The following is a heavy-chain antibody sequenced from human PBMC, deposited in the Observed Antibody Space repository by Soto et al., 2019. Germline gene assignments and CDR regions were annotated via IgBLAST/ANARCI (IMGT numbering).Heavy chain of an antibody. J-gene: IGHJ4*02. D-gene: IGHD6-19*01. CDR2: ISAYNGNT. CDR1: GYTFTSYG. CDR3: ARDQPHPALIAVAGKAKPPGDY. Sequence: ASVKVSCKASGYTFTSYGISWVRQAPGQGLEWMGWISAYNGNTNYAQKLQGRVTMTTDTSTSTAYMELRSLRSDDTAVDYCARDQPHPALIAVAGKAKPPGDYLGQGTLVTVSS. V-gene: IGHV1-18*01.